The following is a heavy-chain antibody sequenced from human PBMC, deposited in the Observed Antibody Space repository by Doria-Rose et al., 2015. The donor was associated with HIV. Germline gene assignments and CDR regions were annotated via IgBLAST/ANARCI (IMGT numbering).Heavy chain of an antibody. J-gene: IGHJ4*02. Sequence: QVQLQESGPGLVKPSETLSLTCSVSGASVSSRGYYWNWIRQVPGKGLESLGYTYHTGTSDYSPSLKSRLNMAVDTSKNQFSLKLSFVTVADTAVYYCARMGSYRELDYWGQGALVIVSA. CDR2: TYHTGTS. V-gene: IGHV4-31*03. CDR3: ARMGSYRELDY. D-gene: IGHD3-3*01. CDR1: GASVSSRGYY.